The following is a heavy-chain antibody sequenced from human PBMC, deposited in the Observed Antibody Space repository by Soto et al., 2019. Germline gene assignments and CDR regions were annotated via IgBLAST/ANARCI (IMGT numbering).Heavy chain of an antibody. J-gene: IGHJ6*02. CDR2: ISAYNGNT. CDR3: ARDRVVVVPAAIYYYYYGMDV. Sequence: ASVKVSCKASGYTFTSYGISWVRQAPGQGLEWMGWISAYNGNTNYAQKLQGRVTMTTDTSTSTAYMELRSLRSDDTAVYYCARDRVVVVPAAIYYYYYGMDVWGQGTTVTVS. V-gene: IGHV1-18*04. CDR1: GYTFTSYG. D-gene: IGHD2-2*02.